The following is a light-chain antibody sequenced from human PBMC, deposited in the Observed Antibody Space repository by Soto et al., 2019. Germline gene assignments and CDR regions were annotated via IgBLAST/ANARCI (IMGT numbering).Light chain of an antibody. CDR3: QLYDNRPPYT. Sequence: DIQMTQSPSSLSASVGDRVTITCQASQDISNYLNWYQQKPGKAPKLLIYDASNLETGVPSRFSGSRSGTDFTFTISSLQHEDIATYYCQLYDNRPPYTLGQGTKLAIK. V-gene: IGKV1-33*01. J-gene: IGKJ2*01. CDR1: QDISNY. CDR2: DAS.